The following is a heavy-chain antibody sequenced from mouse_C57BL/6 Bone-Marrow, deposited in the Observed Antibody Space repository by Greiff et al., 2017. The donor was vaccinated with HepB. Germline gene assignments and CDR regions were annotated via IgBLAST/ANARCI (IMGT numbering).Heavy chain of an antibody. J-gene: IGHJ2*01. Sequence: VKLQESGAELVKPGASVKLSCKASGYTFTSYWMHWVKQRPGQGLEWIGMIHPNSGSTNYNEKFKSKATLTVDKSSSTAYMQLSSLTSEDSAVYYCARPSYYYGSSYYFDYWGQGTTLTVSS. CDR2: IHPNSGST. V-gene: IGHV1-64*01. CDR3: ARPSYYYGSSYYFDY. CDR1: GYTFTSYW. D-gene: IGHD1-1*01.